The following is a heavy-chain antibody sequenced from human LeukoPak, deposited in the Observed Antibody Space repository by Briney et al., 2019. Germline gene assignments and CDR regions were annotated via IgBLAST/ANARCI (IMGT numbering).Heavy chain of an antibody. V-gene: IGHV4-4*07. J-gene: IGHJ4*02. CDR1: GGSISGYF. CDR2: IYSSGST. D-gene: IGHD5-18*01. Sequence: SETLSLTCTVSGGSISGYFWAWIRRPAGKGLEWIGRIYSSGSTNYNLSLKSRVTMSVDTSKNQFSLKLSSVTAADTVVYYCARGGGYSYGHDREEFDYWGQGTLVTVSS. CDR3: ARGGGYSYGHDREEFDY.